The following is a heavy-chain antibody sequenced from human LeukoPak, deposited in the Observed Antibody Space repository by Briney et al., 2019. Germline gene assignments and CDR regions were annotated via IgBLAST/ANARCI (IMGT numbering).Heavy chain of an antibody. CDR1: GGSISSSSYY. CDR3: ARGITMVRVDY. CDR2: IYYSGST. Sequence: SETLSLTCTVSGGSISSSSYYWGWIRQPPGKGLEWIGSIYYSGSTYYNPSLKSRVTISVDTSKNQFSLKLSSVTAADTAVYYCARGITMVRVDYWGQGTLVTVSS. D-gene: IGHD3-10*01. V-gene: IGHV4-39*01. J-gene: IGHJ4*02.